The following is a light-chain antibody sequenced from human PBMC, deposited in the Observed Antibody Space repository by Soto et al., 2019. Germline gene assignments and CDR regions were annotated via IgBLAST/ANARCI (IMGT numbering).Light chain of an antibody. J-gene: IGKJ1*01. CDR1: QTISSW. Sequence: DIQTTQSPSTLSASVGDRVTITCRASQTISSWLAWYQQKPGKAPKLLIYKASTLKSGVPSRFSGSGSGTEFTLTISSLQPDDFATYYCQHYNSYSEEFGQGTKVDIK. CDR3: QHYNSYSEE. CDR2: KAS. V-gene: IGKV1-5*03.